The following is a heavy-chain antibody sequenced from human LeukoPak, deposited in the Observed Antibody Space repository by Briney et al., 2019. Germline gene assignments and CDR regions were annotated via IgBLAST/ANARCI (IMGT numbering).Heavy chain of an antibody. CDR2: IYSGGTT. CDR1: GFTVGSNT. V-gene: IGHV3-66*01. D-gene: IGHD3-22*01. J-gene: IGHJ4*02. CDR3: ARGGSYFDISGYYFY. Sequence: GGSLRLSCAASGFTVGSNTMSWVRQAPGKGLEWVSIIYSGGTTSYADSVKGRFTISRDNSKNTLYLQMNSLRTEDTAVYYCARGGSYFDISGYYFYWGQGTLVTVSS.